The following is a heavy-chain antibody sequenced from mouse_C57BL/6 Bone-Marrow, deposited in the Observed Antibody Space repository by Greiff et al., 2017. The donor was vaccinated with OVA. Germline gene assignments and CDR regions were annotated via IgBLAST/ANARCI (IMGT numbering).Heavy chain of an antibody. D-gene: IGHD5-1*01. V-gene: IGHV6-3*01. CDR3: TEEYHSMYY. Sequence: EVKLMESGGGLVQPGGSMKLSCVASGFTFSNYWMNWVRQSPEKGLEWVAQIRLKSDNYATHYAESVKGRFTISRDDSKSSVYLQMNNLRAEDTGIYYCTEEYHSMYYRGQGTSVTVSS. J-gene: IGHJ4*01. CDR1: GFTFSNYW. CDR2: IRLKSDNYAT.